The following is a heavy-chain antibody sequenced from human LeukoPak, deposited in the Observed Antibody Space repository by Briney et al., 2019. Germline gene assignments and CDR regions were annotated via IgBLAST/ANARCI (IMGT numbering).Heavy chain of an antibody. J-gene: IGHJ4*02. CDR3: AKGTSRDASVNFFDY. CDR1: GFTXSSYA. D-gene: IGHD5-24*01. CDR2: ISGSGGST. Sequence: GGSLRLSCAASGFTXSSYAMSWVRQAPGKGQEWVSAISGSGGSTYYADSVKGRFTISRDNSKNTLYLQMNSLRAEDTAVYYCAKGTSRDASVNFFDYWGQGTLVTVSS. V-gene: IGHV3-23*01.